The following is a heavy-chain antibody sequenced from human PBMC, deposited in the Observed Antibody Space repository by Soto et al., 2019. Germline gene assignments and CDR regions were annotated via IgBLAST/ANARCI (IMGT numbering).Heavy chain of an antibody. V-gene: IGHV1-46*01. Sequence: ASVKVSCKASGYTFTSYYMHWVRQAPGQGLEWMGIINPSGGSTSYAQKFQGRVTMTRDTSTSTVYMELSSLRSEDTAVYYCARDMTDGSGWSLYFDYWGQGTLVTVSS. CDR1: GYTFTSYY. J-gene: IGHJ4*02. CDR2: INPSGGST. CDR3: ARDMTDGSGWSLYFDY. D-gene: IGHD6-19*01.